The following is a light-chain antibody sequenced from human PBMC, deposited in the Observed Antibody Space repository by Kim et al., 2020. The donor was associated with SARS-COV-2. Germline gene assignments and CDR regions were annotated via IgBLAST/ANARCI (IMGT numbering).Light chain of an antibody. J-gene: IGLJ1*01. V-gene: IGLV2-14*03. Sequence: GQSITISCTGTSSEIGAYNYVSWYQQHPGKAPKLIIYDVSNRPSGVSNRFSGSKSGTTASLTISGLQAEDEADYSCTSYTSSSTYVFGTGTKVTVL. CDR1: SSEIGAYNY. CDR3: TSYTSSSTYV. CDR2: DVS.